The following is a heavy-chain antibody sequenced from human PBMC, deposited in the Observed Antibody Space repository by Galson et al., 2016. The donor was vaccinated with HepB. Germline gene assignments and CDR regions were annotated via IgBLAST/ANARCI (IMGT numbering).Heavy chain of an antibody. D-gene: IGHD2/OR15-2a*01. CDR3: ARDIYGPTYFYYYGLDV. J-gene: IGHJ6*04. CDR2: ITSSGGAI. Sequence: SLRLSCAASGFTFSDYWMNWVRQAPGKGLEWVSYITSSGGAIYYTDSVKGRFTTSRDNAKNSLYLQMNSLRAEDTAVYYCARDIYGPTYFYYYGLDVWGEGTTVTVSA. CDR1: GFTFSDYW. V-gene: IGHV3-48*01.